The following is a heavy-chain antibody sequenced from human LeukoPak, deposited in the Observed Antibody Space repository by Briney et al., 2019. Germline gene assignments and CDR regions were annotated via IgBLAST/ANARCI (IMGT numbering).Heavy chain of an antibody. J-gene: IGHJ6*03. Sequence: ASVKVSCKASGYTFTGYYLHWVRQAPGQGLEWMGWINPNSGGTKYAQKFQGRVTLTRDTSISTAYMDLSRLRSDDTAVYYCARTEESGYSYGYFGYYYYMDVWGKGTTVTVSS. CDR1: GYTFTGYY. CDR2: INPNSGGT. V-gene: IGHV1-2*02. CDR3: ARTEESGYSYGYFGYYYYMDV. D-gene: IGHD5-18*01.